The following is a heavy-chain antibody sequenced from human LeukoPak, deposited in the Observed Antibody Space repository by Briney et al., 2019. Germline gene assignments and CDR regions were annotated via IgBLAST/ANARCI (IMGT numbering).Heavy chain of an antibody. CDR3: ARQIFGVVMSDY. D-gene: IGHD3-3*01. V-gene: IGHV4-30-4*01. J-gene: IGHJ4*02. Sequence: PSETLSLTCTVSGGSISSGDYYWSWIRQPPGKGLEWIGYIYYSGSTYYNPSLKSRVTISVDTSKNQYSLKLSSVTAADTAVYYCARQIFGVVMSDYWGQGTLVTVSS. CDR1: GGSISSGDYY. CDR2: IYYSGST.